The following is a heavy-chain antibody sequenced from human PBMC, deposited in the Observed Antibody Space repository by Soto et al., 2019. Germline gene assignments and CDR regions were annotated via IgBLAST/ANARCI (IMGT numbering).Heavy chain of an antibody. Sequence: QVQLVESGGGVVQPGRSLRLSCAASGFTFSSYGMPWVRQAPGKGLAWVAGIWYDGSNKYYADSVKGRFTISRDNSKNTLYLQMNSLRAEDTAVYYCAREGSITGTTHAFDIWGQGTMVTVSS. CDR3: AREGSITGTTHAFDI. CDR2: IWYDGSNK. CDR1: GFTFSSYG. D-gene: IGHD1-7*01. V-gene: IGHV3-33*01. J-gene: IGHJ3*02.